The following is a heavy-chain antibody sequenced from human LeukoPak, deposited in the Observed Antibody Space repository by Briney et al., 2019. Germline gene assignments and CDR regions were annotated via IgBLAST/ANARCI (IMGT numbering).Heavy chain of an antibody. V-gene: IGHV4-59*01. CDR1: GGSISSYY. CDR3: ARRSGPGAFDI. CDR2: IYYSGST. Sequence: SETLSLTRTVSGGSISSYYWSWIPHPPGKGLECIGYIYYSGSTNYNPSLKSRVTISVDTSRNQFSLKLSSVTAADTAVYYCARRSGPGAFDIWGQGTMVTVSS. J-gene: IGHJ3*02.